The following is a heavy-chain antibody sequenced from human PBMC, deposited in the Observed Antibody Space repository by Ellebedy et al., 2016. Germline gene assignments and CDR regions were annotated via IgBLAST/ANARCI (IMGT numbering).Heavy chain of an antibody. D-gene: IGHD6-19*01. V-gene: IGHV1-18*01. J-gene: IGHJ4*02. CDR1: GGTFSSYA. Sequence: ASVKVSCKASGGTFSSYAISWVRQAPGQGLEWMGWISAYNGNTNYAQKLQGRVTMTTDTSTSTAYMELRSLRSDDTAVYYCAREGSGWSNDYWGQGTLVTVSS. CDR2: ISAYNGNT. CDR3: AREGSGWSNDY.